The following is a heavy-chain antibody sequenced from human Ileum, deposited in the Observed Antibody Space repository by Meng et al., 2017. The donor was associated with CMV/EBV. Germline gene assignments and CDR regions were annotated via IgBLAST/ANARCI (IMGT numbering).Heavy chain of an antibody. Sequence: GESLKISCAASGFTVSSSYMSWVRQAPGKGLEWVAVIWYDGSQRYYADSVRGRFTISRDNTNNMLFLHMSSLRAEDTAVYYCAKDGKWDLIGGPFDNWGQGTLVTVSS. D-gene: IGHD1-26*01. CDR1: GFTVSSSY. V-gene: IGHV3-33*06. J-gene: IGHJ4*02. CDR2: IWYDGSQR. CDR3: AKDGKWDLIGGPFDN.